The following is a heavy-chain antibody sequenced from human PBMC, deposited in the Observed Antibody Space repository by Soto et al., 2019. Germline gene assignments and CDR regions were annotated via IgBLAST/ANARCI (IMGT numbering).Heavy chain of an antibody. CDR2: ISAYNGNT. CDR3: ARGYEGKVAWGGAMVRGVIPDYYGMDV. J-gene: IGHJ6*02. CDR1: GYTFTSYG. D-gene: IGHD3-10*01. Sequence: ASVKVSCKASGYTFTSYGISWVRQAPGQGLEWMGWISAYNGNTNYAQKLQGRVTMTTDTSTSTAYMELRSLRTDDTAVYYCARGYEGKVAWGGAMVRGVIPDYYGMDVWGQGTTVTVSS. V-gene: IGHV1-18*01.